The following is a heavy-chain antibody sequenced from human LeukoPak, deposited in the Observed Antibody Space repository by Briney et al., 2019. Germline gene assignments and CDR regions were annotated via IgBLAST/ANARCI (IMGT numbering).Heavy chain of an antibody. V-gene: IGHV4-59*01. CDR2: IYYSGST. J-gene: IGHJ6*02. Sequence: PSETLSLTCTVSGGSISSYYWSWIRQPPGKGLEWIGYIYYSGSTNYNPSLKSRVTISVDTSKNQFSLKLSSVTAADTAVYYCARVSADHDFWSGYSTATLYYYYGMDVWGQGTTVTVSS. CDR3: ARVSADHDFWSGYSTATLYYYYGMDV. CDR1: GGSISSYY. D-gene: IGHD3-3*01.